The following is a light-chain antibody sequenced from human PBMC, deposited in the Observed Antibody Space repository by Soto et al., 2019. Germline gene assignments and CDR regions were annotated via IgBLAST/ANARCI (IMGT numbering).Light chain of an antibody. CDR3: SSYASSGTKV. CDR1: SSDVGGYNY. Sequence: QSALTQPRSVSGSPGQSVTISCTGTSSDVGGYNYVSWYQQHPGKAPKLMIYDVSKRPSGVPDRFSGSKSGNTASLTISGLQAEDEADYYCSSYASSGTKVFGSGTKLTVL. J-gene: IGLJ1*01. V-gene: IGLV2-11*01. CDR2: DVS.